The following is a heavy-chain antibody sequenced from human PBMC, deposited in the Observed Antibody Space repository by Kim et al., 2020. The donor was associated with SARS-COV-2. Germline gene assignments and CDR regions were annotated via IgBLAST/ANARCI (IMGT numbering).Heavy chain of an antibody. J-gene: IGHJ4*02. CDR3: ARQGSLTGYKIDY. CDR1: GGSISSSSYY. D-gene: IGHD3-9*01. CDR2: IYYSGST. Sequence: SETLSLTCTVSGGSISSSSYYWGWIRQPPGKGLEWIGSIYYSGSTYYNPSLKSRVTISVDTSKNQFSLKLSSVTAADTAVYYCARQGSLTGYKIDYWGQG. V-gene: IGHV4-39*01.